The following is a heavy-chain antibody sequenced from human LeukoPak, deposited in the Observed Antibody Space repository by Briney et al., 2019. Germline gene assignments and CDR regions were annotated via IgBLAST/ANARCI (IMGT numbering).Heavy chain of an antibody. CDR2: ISYNGRNE. V-gene: IGHV3-30*18. D-gene: IGHD3-22*01. J-gene: IGHJ4*02. CDR3: AKVGTYYYDSSGYYVGY. CDR1: GFTFNNYG. Sequence: PGGSLRLSCAASGFTFNNYGMHWVRQTPGKGLEWVAFISYNGRNEYYADSVKGRFTISRDNSKNTLYLQMNSLRAEDTAVYYCAKVGTYYYDSSGYYVGYWGQGTLVTVSS.